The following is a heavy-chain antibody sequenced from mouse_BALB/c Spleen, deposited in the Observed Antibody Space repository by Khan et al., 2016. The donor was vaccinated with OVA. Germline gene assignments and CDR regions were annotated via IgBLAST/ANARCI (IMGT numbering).Heavy chain of an antibody. Sequence: LVKTGASVKISCKASGYSFTGYYMHWVKQSHGKSLEWIGYISCYNGSTTYNQKFKGKATFTVDTSSSTVYMQFNSLTSEDYAVYYSARGDYYGSSSFAYWGQGTLVTVST. V-gene: IGHV1S34*01. D-gene: IGHD1-1*01. CDR3: ARGDYYGSSSFAY. J-gene: IGHJ3*01. CDR2: ISCYNGST. CDR1: GYSFTGYY.